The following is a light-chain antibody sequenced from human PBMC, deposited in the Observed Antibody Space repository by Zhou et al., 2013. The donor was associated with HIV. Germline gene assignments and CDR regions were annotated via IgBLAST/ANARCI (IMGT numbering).Light chain of an antibody. CDR1: QSVSSSY. CDR3: QQRSNWPRT. J-gene: IGKJ4*01. V-gene: IGKV3D-20*02. CDR2: GAT. Sequence: EIVMTQSPATLSVSPGERATLSCRASQSVSSSYLAWYQQKPGQAPRLLIYGATRRATGIPARFSGSGSGTDFTLTISSLEPEDFAVYYCQQRSNWPRTFGGGTKVEIK.